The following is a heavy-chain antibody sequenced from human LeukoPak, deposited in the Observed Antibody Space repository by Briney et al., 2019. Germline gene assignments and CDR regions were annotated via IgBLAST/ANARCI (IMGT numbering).Heavy chain of an antibody. CDR1: EFTFSSYW. CDR3: AKGPLRGTAATIDY. J-gene: IGHJ4*02. V-gene: IGHV3-30*18. CDR2: ISYDGRNK. D-gene: IGHD2-2*01. Sequence: PGGSLRLSCAASEFTFSSYWMSWVRQAPGKGLEWVAVISYDGRNKHYPDSVKGRFTISRDISTDTLWLQMDSLRTEDTAVYYCAKGPLRGTAATIDYWGQGTLVTVSS.